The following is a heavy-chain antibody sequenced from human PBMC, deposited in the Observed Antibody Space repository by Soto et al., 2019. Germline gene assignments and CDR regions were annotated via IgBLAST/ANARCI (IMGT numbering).Heavy chain of an antibody. CDR2: IYYSGST. CDR1: GGSISSGGYY. Sequence: SETLSLTCTVSGGSISSGGYYWSWIRQHPGKGLEWIGYIYYSGSTYYNPSLKSRVTISVDTSKNQFSLKLSSVTAADTAVYYCARGQVGNWFDPWGQGTLVTVSS. D-gene: IGHD1-26*01. CDR3: ARGQVGNWFDP. V-gene: IGHV4-31*03. J-gene: IGHJ5*02.